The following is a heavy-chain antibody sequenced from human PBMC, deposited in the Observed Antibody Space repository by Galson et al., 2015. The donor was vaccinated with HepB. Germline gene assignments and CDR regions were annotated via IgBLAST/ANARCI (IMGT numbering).Heavy chain of an antibody. V-gene: IGHV3-21*01. D-gene: IGHD3-22*01. J-gene: IGHJ4*02. CDR2: IGISDRYI. Sequence: SLRLSCAASGFTFSSYTMIWVRQAPGKGLEWVSSIGISDRYIYYADSVKGRFTISRDNAKNSLYLQMNSLRAEDTAVYYCAREWGYYYDSRVDYWGQGTLVTVSS. CDR1: GFTFSSYT. CDR3: AREWGYYYDSRVDY.